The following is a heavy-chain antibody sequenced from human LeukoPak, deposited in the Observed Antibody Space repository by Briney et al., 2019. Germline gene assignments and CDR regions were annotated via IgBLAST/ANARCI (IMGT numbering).Heavy chain of an antibody. J-gene: IGHJ6*03. CDR2: IYYSGST. D-gene: IGHD7-27*01. CDR3: ARSGVWGALNYYYYYMDV. CDR1: GGSISTSSYY. Sequence: PSETLSLTCTVSGGSISTSSYYWSWIRQPPGKGLEWIGYIYYSGSTNYNPSLKSRVTISVDTSKNQFSLKLSSVTAADTAVYYCARSGVWGALNYYYYYMDVWGKGTTVTVSS. V-gene: IGHV4-61*01.